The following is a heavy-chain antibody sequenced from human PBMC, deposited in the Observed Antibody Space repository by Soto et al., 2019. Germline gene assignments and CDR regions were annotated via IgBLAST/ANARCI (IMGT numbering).Heavy chain of an antibody. CDR3: ANQRFWSAPKLNY. Sequence: EVQLLESGGGLVQPGGSLRLSCAASGFTFSSYAMSWVRQAPGKGLEWVSGISGSSDTIYYADSVKGRFTISRDNSKNTLYLQMNSLRAEDTAVYYCANQRFWSAPKLNYWGQGTLVTVSS. CDR2: ISGSSDTI. CDR1: GFTFSSYA. V-gene: IGHV3-23*01. D-gene: IGHD3-3*01. J-gene: IGHJ4*02.